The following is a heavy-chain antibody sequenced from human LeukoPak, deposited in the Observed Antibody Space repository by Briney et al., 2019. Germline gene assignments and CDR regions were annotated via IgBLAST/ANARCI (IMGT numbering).Heavy chain of an antibody. CDR1: RFTFSSYS. J-gene: IGHJ4*02. Sequence: GGSLRLSCAASRFTFSSYSMNWVRQAPGKGLEWVSSISSSGSYIYYADSVKGRFTISRDNSKNTLYLQMNSLRAEDTAVYYCARYFDYWGQGTLVTVSS. CDR3: ARYFDY. V-gene: IGHV3-21*04. CDR2: ISSSGSYI.